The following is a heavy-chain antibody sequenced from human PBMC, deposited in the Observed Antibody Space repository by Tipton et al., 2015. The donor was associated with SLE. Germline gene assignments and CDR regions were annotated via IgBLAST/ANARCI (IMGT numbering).Heavy chain of an antibody. J-gene: IGHJ4*02. CDR3: ARDPLGSSWPGVNYFDY. V-gene: IGHV4-34*01. D-gene: IGHD6-13*01. CDR2: INHSGST. Sequence: TLSLTCAVYGGSFSGYYWSWIRQPPGKGLEWIGEINHSGSTNYNPSLKSRVTISVDTSKNQFSLKLSSVTAADTAVYYCARDPLGSSWPGVNYFDYWGQGTLVTVSS. CDR1: GGSFSGYY.